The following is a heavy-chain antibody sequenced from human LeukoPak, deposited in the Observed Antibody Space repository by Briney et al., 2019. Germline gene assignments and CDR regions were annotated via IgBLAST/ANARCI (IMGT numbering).Heavy chain of an antibody. D-gene: IGHD6-19*01. J-gene: IGHJ4*02. V-gene: IGHV3-53*01. Sequence: GGSLRLSCAASGLNVMTSFMTWVRQAPGKGLEWVSLIYGGGGTIYGDSVKGRFTISRDNSKNTLYLQMNSLRAEDTAVYYCTKSVFSGSGRYDYWGQGTLVTGSS. CDR1: GLNVMTSF. CDR2: IYGGGGT. CDR3: TKSVFSGSGRYDY.